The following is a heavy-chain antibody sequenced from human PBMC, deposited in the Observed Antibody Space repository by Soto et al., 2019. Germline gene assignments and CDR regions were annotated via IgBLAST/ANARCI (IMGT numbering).Heavy chain of an antibody. CDR2: IYSGGST. Sequence: GGSLRLSCAASGFTVSSNYMSWVRQAPGKGLEWVSVIYSGGSTYYADSVKGRFTISRDNSKNTLYLQMNSLRAEDTAVYYCARYMGARYGYYYYYYMDVWGKGTTVTVSS. CDR1: GFTVSSNY. D-gene: IGHD1-1*01. J-gene: IGHJ6*03. CDR3: ARYMGARYGYYYYYYMDV. V-gene: IGHV3-66*01.